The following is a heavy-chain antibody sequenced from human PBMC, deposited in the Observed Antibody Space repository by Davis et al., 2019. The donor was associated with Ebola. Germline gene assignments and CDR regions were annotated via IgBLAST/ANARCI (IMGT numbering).Heavy chain of an antibody. D-gene: IGHD2-15*01. CDR2: IYHSGST. V-gene: IGHV4-59*04. Sequence: MPSETLSLTCTVSGGSISSYYWSWIRQPPGKGLEWIGYIYHSGSTYYNPSLKSRVTISVDRSKNQFSLKLSSVTAADTAVYYCAKCRSGGSCYYGMDVWGQGTTVTVSS. CDR3: AKCRSGGSCYYGMDV. CDR1: GGSISSYY. J-gene: IGHJ6*02.